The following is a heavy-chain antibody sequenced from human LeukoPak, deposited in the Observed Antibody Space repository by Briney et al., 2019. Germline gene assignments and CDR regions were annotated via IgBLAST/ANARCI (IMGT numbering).Heavy chain of an antibody. J-gene: IGHJ4*02. D-gene: IGHD3-3*01. Sequence: ASVKVSCKASGYTFTSYGISWVRQAPGQGLEWMGWISAYNGNTNYAQKLQGRVTMTTDTSTSTAYMELRSLRSDDTAVYYCARDLIPYDSWSGYYTLGYFDYWGQGTLVTVSS. CDR3: ARDLIPYDSWSGYYTLGYFDY. V-gene: IGHV1-18*01. CDR2: ISAYNGNT. CDR1: GYTFTSYG.